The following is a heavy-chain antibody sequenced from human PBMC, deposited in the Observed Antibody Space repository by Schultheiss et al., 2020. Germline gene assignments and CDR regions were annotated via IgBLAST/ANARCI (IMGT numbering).Heavy chain of an antibody. CDR2: IYYSGST. J-gene: IGHJ4*02. CDR1: GGSISSSSYY. V-gene: IGHV4-39*07. CDR3: ASRGYSSGGDYFDY. D-gene: IGHD5-18*01. Sequence: SATLSLTCTVSGGSISSSSYYWGWIRQPPGKGLEWIGSIYYSGSTYYNPSLKSRVTISVDTSKNQFSLKLSSVTAADTAVYYCASRGYSSGGDYFDYWGQGTLVTVSS.